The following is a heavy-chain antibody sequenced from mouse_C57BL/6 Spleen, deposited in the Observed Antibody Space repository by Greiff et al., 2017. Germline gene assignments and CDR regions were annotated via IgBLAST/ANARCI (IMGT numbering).Heavy chain of an antibody. CDR3: ARPYYYGSSYVGFDY. V-gene: IGHV14-2*01. J-gene: IGHJ2*01. CDR1: GFNIKDYY. D-gene: IGHD1-1*01. CDR2: IDPEDGET. Sequence: VQLQQSGAELVKPGASVKLSCTASGFNIKDYYMHWVKQRTEQGLEWIGRIDPEDGETKYAPQFQGKATITADTSSNTAYLQLSSLTSEDTAVYYCARPYYYGSSYVGFDYWGQGTTLTVSS.